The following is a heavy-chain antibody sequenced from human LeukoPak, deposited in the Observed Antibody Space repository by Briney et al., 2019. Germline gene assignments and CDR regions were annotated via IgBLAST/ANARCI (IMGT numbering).Heavy chain of an antibody. D-gene: IGHD6-13*01. CDR1: GFTFSSYA. Sequence: GGSLRLSCAASGFTFSSYAMSWVRQAPGKGLEWVSAISGSGGSTYYADSAKGRFTISRDNSKNTLYLQMNSLRAEDTALYYCAKGIAAAGTVSDYWGQGTLVTVSS. V-gene: IGHV3-23*01. CDR2: ISGSGGST. CDR3: AKGIAAAGTVSDY. J-gene: IGHJ4*02.